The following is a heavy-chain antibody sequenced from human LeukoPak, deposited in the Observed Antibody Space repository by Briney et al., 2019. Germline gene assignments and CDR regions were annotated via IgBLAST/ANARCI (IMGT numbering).Heavy chain of an antibody. V-gene: IGHV4-59*01. D-gene: IGHD3-3*01. J-gene: IGHJ4*02. Sequence: SETLSLTCTVSGGSISSYYWSWIRQPPGKGLEWIGYIYYSGSTNYNPSLKSRVTISVDTSKNQFSLKLSSVTAADTAVYYCARGSGRDFWSGYGSYYFDYWGQGTLVTVSS. CDR3: ARGSGRDFWSGYGSYYFDY. CDR2: IYYSGST. CDR1: GGSISSYY.